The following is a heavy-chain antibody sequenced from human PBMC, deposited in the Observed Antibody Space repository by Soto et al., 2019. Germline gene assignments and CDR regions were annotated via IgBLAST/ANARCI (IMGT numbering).Heavy chain of an antibody. V-gene: IGHV3-30*18. Sequence: PGGSLRLSCAASGFTFSSYGMHWVRQALGKGLEWVAVISYDGSNKYYADSVKGRFTISRDNSKNTLYLQMNSLRAEDTAVYYCAKEGADFDGYGMDVWGQGTTVTVSS. CDR2: ISYDGSNK. D-gene: IGHD3-9*01. J-gene: IGHJ6*02. CDR3: AKEGADFDGYGMDV. CDR1: GFTFSSYG.